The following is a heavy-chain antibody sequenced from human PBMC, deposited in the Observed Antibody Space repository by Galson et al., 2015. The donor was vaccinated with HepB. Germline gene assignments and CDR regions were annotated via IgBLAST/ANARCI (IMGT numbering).Heavy chain of an antibody. V-gene: IGHV3-9*01. CDR3: ARTSAGRPHWGDFQH. D-gene: IGHD7-27*01. CDR2: ISWHSGNI. Sequence: SLRLSCAASGFTFDDYAMHWVRQAPGRGLEWVSGISWHSGNIAYADSVKGRFTISRDNSKNTLYLQMNSLRAEDTAVYYCARTSAGRPHWGDFQHWGQGTLVTVSS. CDR1: GFTFDDYA. J-gene: IGHJ1*01.